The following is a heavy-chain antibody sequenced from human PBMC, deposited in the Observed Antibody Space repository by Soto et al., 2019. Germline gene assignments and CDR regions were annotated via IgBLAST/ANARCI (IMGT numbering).Heavy chain of an antibody. CDR2: LSDSGGST. V-gene: IGHV3-23*01. J-gene: IGHJ4*02. D-gene: IGHD6-13*01. Sequence: GGALRVSCTASGFTFNSHAMTWVRQAPGKGLEWVSGLSDSGGSTYYADSVKGRFTISRDNSMNTLYLQMNTLSAEDTAVYYCARVSSSWYSGFFDLWGQGTLVTVSS. CDR3: ARVSSSWYSGFFDL. CDR1: GFTFNSHA.